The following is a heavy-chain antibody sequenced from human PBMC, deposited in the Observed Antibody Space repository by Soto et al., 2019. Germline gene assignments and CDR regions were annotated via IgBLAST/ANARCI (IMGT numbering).Heavy chain of an antibody. CDR3: ASVGGYXGYGTL. D-gene: IGHD5-12*01. CDR2: IYYSGST. CDR1: GGSITHYY. V-gene: IGHV4-59*01. J-gene: IGHJ2*01. Sequence: SETLSLTCRVSGGSITHYYWWWIRQPPGKGLEWICYIYYSGSTNCNPSLKSRVTRSIDTSQNQFSLKLSSVTAADTAVYYYASVGGYXGYGTLCCRGTLVT.